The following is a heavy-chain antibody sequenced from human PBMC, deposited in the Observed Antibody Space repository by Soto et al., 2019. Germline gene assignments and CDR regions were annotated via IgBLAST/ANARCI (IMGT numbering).Heavy chain of an antibody. CDR2: ISPCNGNT. Sequence: QVQLVQSGAEVKKPGASVKVSCKASGYTFTSFGISWMRQAPGQGPEWMGWISPCNGNTKYSQKFQGRVTLTTDTSTSTAYMELRSLKSDDTSVYYCARDSGWYDFWGQGTLATVSS. CDR3: ARDSGWYDF. J-gene: IGHJ5*01. CDR1: GYTFTSFG. V-gene: IGHV1-18*01. D-gene: IGHD2-15*01.